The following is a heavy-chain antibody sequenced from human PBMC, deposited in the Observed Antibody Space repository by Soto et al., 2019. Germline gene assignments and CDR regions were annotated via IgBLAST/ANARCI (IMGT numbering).Heavy chain of an antibody. Sequence: VGSLILSCAASEFTFSSYGRNWVRQAPGKGLEWVSSISSSSSYIYYADSVKGRFTISRDNAKNSLYLQMNSLRAEDTAVYYCARDHPEGYSSSVGGIYYYYYGMDVWGQGTTVTVSS. D-gene: IGHD6-13*01. CDR2: ISSSSSYI. J-gene: IGHJ6*02. CDR1: EFTFSSYG. V-gene: IGHV3-21*01. CDR3: ARDHPEGYSSSVGGIYYYYYGMDV.